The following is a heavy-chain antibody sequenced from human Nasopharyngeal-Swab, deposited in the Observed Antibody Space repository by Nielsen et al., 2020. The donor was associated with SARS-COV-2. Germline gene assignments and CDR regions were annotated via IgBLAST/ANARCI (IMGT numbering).Heavy chain of an antibody. J-gene: IGHJ6*02. CDR2: INWNGGST. Sequence: GGSLRLSCAASGFTFDDYGMSWVRQAPGKGLEWVSGINWNGGSTGYADSVKGRFTISRDNAKNSLYLQMNSLRAEDTALYHCAREGGYCSGGSCPYYGMGVWGQGTTVTVSS. V-gene: IGHV3-20*01. CDR3: AREGGYCSGGSCPYYGMGV. CDR1: GFTFDDYG. D-gene: IGHD2-15*01.